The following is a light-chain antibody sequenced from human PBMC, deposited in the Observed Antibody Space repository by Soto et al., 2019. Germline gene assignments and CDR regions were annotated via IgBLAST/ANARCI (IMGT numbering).Light chain of an antibody. CDR3: HQRSSWPRGT. V-gene: IGKV3-11*01. J-gene: IGKJ1*01. Sequence: EIVLTQSPATLSLSLGESATLSCRASQSVSSYLAWYQQKPGQGPRLLIYDASNRATGVSARFSGSGYGTDFTLTISSLEPDDFAVYYCHQRSSWPRGTF. CDR1: QSVSSY. CDR2: DAS.